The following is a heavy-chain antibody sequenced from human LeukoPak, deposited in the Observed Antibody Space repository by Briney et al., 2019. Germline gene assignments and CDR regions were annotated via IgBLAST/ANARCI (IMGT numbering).Heavy chain of an antibody. CDR1: GFTFSSYA. D-gene: IGHD2-21*02. CDR3: AKARLGPYCGGDCYSDY. J-gene: IGHJ4*02. V-gene: IGHV3-23*01. Sequence: TGGSLRLSCAASGFTFSSYAMSWVRQAPGKGLEWVSAISGSGGSTYYADSVKGRFTISRDNSKNTLYPQMNSLRAEDTAVYYCAKARLGPYCGGDCYSDYWGQGTLVTVSS. CDR2: ISGSGGST.